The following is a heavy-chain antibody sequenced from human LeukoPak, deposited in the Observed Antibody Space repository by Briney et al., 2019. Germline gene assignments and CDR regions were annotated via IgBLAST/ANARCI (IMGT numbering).Heavy chain of an antibody. CDR1: GFTFSSYS. CDR2: ISSSGSTM. V-gene: IGHV3-48*04. D-gene: IGHD6-19*01. J-gene: IGHJ4*02. Sequence: HPGGSLRLSCAASGFTFSSYSMNWIRQAPGKGLECISYISSSGSTMYYADSVKGRFTISRDNAKNSLYLQMNSLRAEDTAVYYCARDLKAVAGTGDWGQGTLVTVS. CDR3: ARDLKAVAGTGD.